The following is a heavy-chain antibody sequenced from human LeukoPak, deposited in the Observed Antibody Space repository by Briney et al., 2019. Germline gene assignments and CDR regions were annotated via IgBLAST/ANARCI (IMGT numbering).Heavy chain of an antibody. CDR2: ISPSGDST. CDR1: GFTFNNYA. V-gene: IGHV3-23*01. D-gene: IGHD2-2*01. J-gene: IGHJ4*02. Sequence: GGSLRLSCAASGFTFNNYATNWVRQAPGKGLEWVSHISPSGDSTYYADSVKGRFTISRDSSKNTLSLQMNSLRAEDTAVYYCAKIPKGGYFDSWGQGTLVTVSS. CDR3: AKIPKGGYFDS.